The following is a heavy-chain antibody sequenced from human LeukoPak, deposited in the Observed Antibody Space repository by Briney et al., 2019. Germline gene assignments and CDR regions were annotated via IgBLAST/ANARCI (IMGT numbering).Heavy chain of an antibody. D-gene: IGHD2-2*01. CDR2: IFYSGST. Sequence: PSETLSLTCTVSGGSISSSSYYWGWIRQPPGKGLEWIGTIFYSGSTYYNPSLKSRLTTSVDTSKNQFSLKLSSVTAADTAVYYCARTIQDVVVVPAAYMDVWGKGTTVTVSS. CDR1: GGSISSSSYY. CDR3: ARTIQDVVVVPAAYMDV. V-gene: IGHV4-39*01. J-gene: IGHJ6*03.